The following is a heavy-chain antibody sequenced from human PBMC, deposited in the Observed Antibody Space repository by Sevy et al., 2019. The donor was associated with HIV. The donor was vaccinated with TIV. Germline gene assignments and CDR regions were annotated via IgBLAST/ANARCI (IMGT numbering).Heavy chain of an antibody. CDR3: ARGGRYCISTSCLWSFDY. D-gene: IGHD2-2*01. CDR1: GFTFSSYS. V-gene: IGHV3-21*01. Sequence: GGSLRLSCAASGFTFSSYSMNWVRQAPGKGLEWVSSISGSGGYLYYAASVKGRFTISRDNAKNSLYLQMNSLRAEDTAVYYCARGGRYCISTSCLWSFDYWGQGTLVTVSS. CDR2: ISGSGGYL. J-gene: IGHJ4*02.